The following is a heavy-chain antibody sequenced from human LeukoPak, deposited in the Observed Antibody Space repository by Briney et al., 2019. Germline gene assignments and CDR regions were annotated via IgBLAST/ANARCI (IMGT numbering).Heavy chain of an antibody. V-gene: IGHV3-21*04. CDR1: GFTFSSYS. CDR2: ISSSSSYI. CDR3: AKGLASGGTCYSSLHY. D-gene: IGHD2-15*01. Sequence: GGSLRLSCAASGFTFSSYSMNWVRQAPGKGLEWVSSISSSSSYIYYADSVKGRFTISRDNAKSTLYLQMNSLRAEDTAVYYCAKGLASGGTCYSSLHYWGQGTLVTVSS. J-gene: IGHJ4*02.